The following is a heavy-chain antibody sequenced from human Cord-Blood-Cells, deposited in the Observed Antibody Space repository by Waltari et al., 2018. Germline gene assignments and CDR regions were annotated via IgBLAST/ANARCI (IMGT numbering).Heavy chain of an antibody. Sequence: QVQLVQSGAEVKKPGASVKVSCKASGYTFTGYYMHWVRQAPGQGLEWMGCINPNSGGTNYAQKFQGWVTMTRDTSISTAYMELSRLRSDDTAVYYCARDGGIAAAGSQIYYFDYWGQGTLVTVSS. CDR2: INPNSGGT. V-gene: IGHV1-2*04. D-gene: IGHD6-13*01. J-gene: IGHJ4*02. CDR3: ARDGGIAAAGSQIYYFDY. CDR1: GYTFTGYY.